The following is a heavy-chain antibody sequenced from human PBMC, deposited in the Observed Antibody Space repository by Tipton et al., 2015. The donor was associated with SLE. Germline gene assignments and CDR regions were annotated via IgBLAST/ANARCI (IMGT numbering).Heavy chain of an antibody. V-gene: IGHV3-64*02. CDR3: ARSGDYYHYYGMDV. D-gene: IGHD3-3*01. J-gene: IGHJ6*02. Sequence: SLRLSCAASGFTFSNYAMHWVRQAPGKGLEFVSVISSSGGATYHADSVKGRFTISRDNSKNTLYLQMDSLRAEDMAVYYCARSGDYYHYYGMDVWGQGTTVTVSS. CDR1: GFTFSNYA. CDR2: ISSSGGAT.